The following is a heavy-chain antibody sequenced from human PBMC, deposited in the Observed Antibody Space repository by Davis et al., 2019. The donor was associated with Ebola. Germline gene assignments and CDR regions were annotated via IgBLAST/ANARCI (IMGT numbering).Heavy chain of an antibody. Sequence: ASVKVSCKASGGTFSSYAISWVRQAPGQGLEWMGGFDPEDGETIYAQKFQGRVTMTEDTSTDTAYMELSSLKSEDTAVYYCATGLRFLEWPYPPNWFDPWGQGTLVTVSS. D-gene: IGHD3-3*01. CDR2: FDPEDGET. CDR1: GGTFSSYA. J-gene: IGHJ5*02. CDR3: ATGLRFLEWPYPPNWFDP. V-gene: IGHV1-24*01.